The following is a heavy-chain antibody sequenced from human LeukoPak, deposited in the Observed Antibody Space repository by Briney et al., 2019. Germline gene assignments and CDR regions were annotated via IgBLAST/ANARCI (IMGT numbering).Heavy chain of an antibody. D-gene: IGHD3-3*01. Sequence: GGSLRLSCAASGFTFRNYWMSWVRQAPGKGLEWVANIRPDGSEGYYVDSMKGRFTISRDNAKNSLYLQINSLRVEDTAVYYCARGSAWDPDYWGQGTLVTVSS. CDR2: IRPDGSEG. J-gene: IGHJ4*01. CDR3: ARGSAWDPDY. V-gene: IGHV3-7*03. CDR1: GFTFRNYW.